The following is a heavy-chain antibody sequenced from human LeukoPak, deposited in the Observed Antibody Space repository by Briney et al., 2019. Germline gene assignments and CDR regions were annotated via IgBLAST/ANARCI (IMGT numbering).Heavy chain of an antibody. CDR3: ARELATMLYYFDY. CDR1: GGSISSDDYY. D-gene: IGHD5-24*01. Sequence: SETLSLTCTVSGGSISSDDYYWSWIRQPAGKGLEWIGCIYTSGSTNYNPSLKSRVTISVDTSKNQFSLKLSSVTAADTAVYYCARELATMLYYFDYWGQGTLVTVSS. J-gene: IGHJ4*02. V-gene: IGHV4-61*02. CDR2: IYTSGST.